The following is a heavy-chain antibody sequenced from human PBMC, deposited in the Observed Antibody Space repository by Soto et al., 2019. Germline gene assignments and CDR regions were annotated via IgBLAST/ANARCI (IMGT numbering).Heavy chain of an antibody. J-gene: IGHJ5*02. D-gene: IGHD4-17*01. Sequence: SETLSLTCTVSGGSISSGGYYWSWIRQHPGKGLEWIGYIYYSGSTYYNPSLKSRVTISVDTSKNQFSLKLSSVTAADTAVYYCARGSTVTTSFDPWGQGTLVTVSS. CDR1: GGSISSGGYY. CDR2: IYYSGST. CDR3: ARGSTVTTSFDP. V-gene: IGHV4-31*03.